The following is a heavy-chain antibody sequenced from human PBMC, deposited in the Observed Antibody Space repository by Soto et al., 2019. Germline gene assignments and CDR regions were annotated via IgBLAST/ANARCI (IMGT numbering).Heavy chain of an antibody. CDR1: GGSISSGDYY. CDR2: IYYSGST. J-gene: IGHJ6*02. V-gene: IGHV4-30-4*01. D-gene: IGHD6-6*01. Sequence: SETLSLTCTVSGGSISSGDYYWSWIRQPPGKGLEWIGYIYYSGSTYYNPSLKSRVTISVDTSKNQFSLKLSSVTAADTAVYYCARDKRSSWGLNYYYGMDVWGQGTTVTVSS. CDR3: ARDKRSSWGLNYYYGMDV.